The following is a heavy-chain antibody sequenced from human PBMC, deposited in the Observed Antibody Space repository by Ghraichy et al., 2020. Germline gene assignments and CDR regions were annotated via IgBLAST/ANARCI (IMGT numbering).Heavy chain of an antibody. J-gene: IGHJ4*02. D-gene: IGHD3/OR15-3a*01. Sequence: GGSLRLSCAASGFTFSSNWMNWVRQAPGKGMEWVANIKEDGSVKNYVASVEGRFTLSKDNAKNTLYLQMNSLRADDTAVYYCAKDGDWNFDYWGQGTLVIVSP. CDR3: AKDGDWNFDY. CDR2: IKEDGSVK. V-gene: IGHV3-7*01. CDR1: GFTFSSNW.